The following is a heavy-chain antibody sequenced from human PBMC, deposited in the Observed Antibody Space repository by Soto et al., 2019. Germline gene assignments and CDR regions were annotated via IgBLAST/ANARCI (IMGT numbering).Heavy chain of an antibody. Sequence: PGGSLRLSCAASGFTFSSYWMHWVRQAPGKGLVWVSRINSDGSSTSYADSVKGRFTISRDSAKNTLYLQMNSLRAEDTAVYYCARVIAARVGYYGMDVWGQGTTVTVSS. CDR1: GFTFSSYW. CDR2: INSDGSST. V-gene: IGHV3-74*01. D-gene: IGHD6-6*01. J-gene: IGHJ6*02. CDR3: ARVIAARVGYYGMDV.